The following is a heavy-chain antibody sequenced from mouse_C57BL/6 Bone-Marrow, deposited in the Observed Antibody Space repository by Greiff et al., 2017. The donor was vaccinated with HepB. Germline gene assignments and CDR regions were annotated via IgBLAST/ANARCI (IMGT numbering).Heavy chain of an antibody. V-gene: IGHV5-17*01. D-gene: IGHD1-1*01. Sequence: DVMLVESGGGLVKPGGSLKLSCAASGFTFSDYGMHWVRQAPEKGLEWVAYISSGSSTIYYADTVKGRFTISRDNAKNTLFLQMTSLRSEDTAMYYCAHYGLFAYWGQGTLVTVSA. J-gene: IGHJ3*01. CDR1: GFTFSDYG. CDR2: ISSGSSTI. CDR3: AHYGLFAY.